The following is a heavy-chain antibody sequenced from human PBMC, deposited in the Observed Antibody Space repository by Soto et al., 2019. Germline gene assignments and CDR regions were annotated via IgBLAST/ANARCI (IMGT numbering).Heavy chain of an antibody. CDR3: ARDHRWRWHDS. CDR2: ISSSSTTI. Sequence: QVQLVESGGGLVKPGGSLRLSCAASGFTFSDHYMNWIRQAPGKGLEWVSYISSSSTTIQYADSVKGRFTISRDNAKNSLHLQMNSLRAEDTAVYYCARDHRWRWHDSWGQGTLVTVSS. CDR1: GFTFSDHY. D-gene: IGHD3-16*02. J-gene: IGHJ4*02. V-gene: IGHV3-11*01.